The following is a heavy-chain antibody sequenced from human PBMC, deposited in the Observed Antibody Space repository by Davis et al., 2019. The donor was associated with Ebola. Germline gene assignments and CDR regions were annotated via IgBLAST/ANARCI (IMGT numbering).Heavy chain of an antibody. V-gene: IGHV3-30*18. CDR1: GFTFSSYG. Sequence: PAGSLRLSCAASGFTFSSYGMHWVRQAPGKGLEWVAVISYDGSNKYYADSVKGRFTISRDNSKNTLYLQMNSLRAEDTAVYYCAKGYRSGRLDVWGQGTTVTVSS. CDR2: ISYDGSNK. D-gene: IGHD6-19*01. CDR3: AKGYRSGRLDV. J-gene: IGHJ6*02.